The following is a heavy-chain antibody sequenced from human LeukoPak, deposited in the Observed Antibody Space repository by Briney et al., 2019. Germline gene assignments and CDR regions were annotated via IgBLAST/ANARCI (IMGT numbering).Heavy chain of an antibody. J-gene: IGHJ3*02. CDR3: ARRLGLRWDLQAFDI. Sequence: PGGSLRLSCAASGFTFSNYGIHWVRQAPGKGLEWVAFIRYDGSNKYYADSVKGRFTISRDNSKNTLYLQMNSLRSEDTAVYYCARRLGLRWDLQAFDIWGQGTMVTVPS. V-gene: IGHV3-30*02. CDR1: GFTFSNYG. CDR2: IRYDGSNK. D-gene: IGHD4-23*01.